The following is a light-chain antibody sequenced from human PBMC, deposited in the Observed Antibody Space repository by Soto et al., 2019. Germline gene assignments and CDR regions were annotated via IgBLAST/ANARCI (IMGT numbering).Light chain of an antibody. CDR3: QQYGSYSPWT. CDR2: KSS. Sequence: DIQMTQSPSTLSASVGDRVTITCRASQSISSWLAWYQQKPGKAPKLLIYKSSSLESGVPSRFSGSGSGTEFTLNISSLQPDDFASYYCQQYGSYSPWTFGQGNKVEIQ. J-gene: IGKJ1*01. CDR1: QSISSW. V-gene: IGKV1-5*03.